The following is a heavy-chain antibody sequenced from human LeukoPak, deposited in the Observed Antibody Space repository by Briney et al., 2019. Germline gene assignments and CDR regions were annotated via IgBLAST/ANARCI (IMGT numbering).Heavy chain of an antibody. D-gene: IGHD6-13*01. CDR2: ISSSGSTI. V-gene: IGHV3-48*03. J-gene: IGHJ4*02. Sequence: GGSLRLSCAASGFTFSSYEMNWVRQAPGKGLEWVSYISSSGSTIYYADSVKGRFTISRDNAKNSLYLQMNSLRAEDTAVYYCARDRSSSSWYVVFDYWGQGTLVTVSS. CDR3: ARDRSSSSWYVVFDY. CDR1: GFTFSSYE.